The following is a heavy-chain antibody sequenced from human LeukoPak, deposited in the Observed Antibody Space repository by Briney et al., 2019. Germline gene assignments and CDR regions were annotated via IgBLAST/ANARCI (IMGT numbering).Heavy chain of an antibody. Sequence: PSETLSLTCTVSGGSISSGSYYWGWIRQPAGKGLEWIGRIYTSGSTNYNPSLKSRVTISVDTSKNQFSLKLSSVTAADTAVYYCARGTKTLSGVSTSYYFDYWGQGTLVTVSS. CDR1: GGSISSGSYY. D-gene: IGHD3-10*01. V-gene: IGHV4-61*02. J-gene: IGHJ4*02. CDR3: ARGTKTLSGVSTSYYFDY. CDR2: IYTSGST.